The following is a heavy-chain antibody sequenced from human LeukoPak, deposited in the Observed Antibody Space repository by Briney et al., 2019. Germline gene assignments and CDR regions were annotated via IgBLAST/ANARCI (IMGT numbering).Heavy chain of an antibody. D-gene: IGHD5-18*01. V-gene: IGHV1-46*01. CDR2: ISPSGGST. Sequence: ASVKASCKASGYTFTSYYMHWVRQAPGQGLEWMGIISPSGGSTSYAQKFQGRVTMTRDMSTSTVYMELSSLRSEDTAVYYCARTTEGGYTYGYFYYYYMDVWGKGTTVTISS. J-gene: IGHJ6*03. CDR1: GYTFTSYY. CDR3: ARTTEGGYTYGYFYYYYMDV.